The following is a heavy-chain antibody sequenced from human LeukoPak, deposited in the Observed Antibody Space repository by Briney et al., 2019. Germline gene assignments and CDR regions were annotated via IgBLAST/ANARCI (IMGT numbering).Heavy chain of an antibody. CDR2: NYNSGRT. CDR3: AREYGSGSYYNYYFYGFDV. CDR1: GGSLGSYY. J-gene: IGHJ6*02. Sequence: SETLSLTFAVSGGSLGSYYWRWIRQPPGKGLEWIGYNYNSGRTSNDGRTNYNPSLKSRVTISVDTSKNQFSLKLTSVTAEDTAVYYCAREYGSGSYYNYYFYGFDVWGQGTTVTVSS. D-gene: IGHD3-10*01. V-gene: IGHV4-59*01.